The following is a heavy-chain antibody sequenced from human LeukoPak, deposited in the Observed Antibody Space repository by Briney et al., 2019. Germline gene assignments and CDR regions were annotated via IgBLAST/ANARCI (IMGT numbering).Heavy chain of an antibody. CDR2: INHSGST. D-gene: IGHD2-15*01. CDR3: ASEIGYCSGGSCYHYFDY. CDR1: GGSFSGYY. Sequence: SESLSLTCAVYGGSFSGYYWSWIRQPPGKGLEWIGEINHSGSTNYNPSLKSRVTISVDTSKNQFSLKLSSVTAADTAVYYCASEIGYCSGGSCYHYFDYWGQGTLVTVSS. V-gene: IGHV4-34*01. J-gene: IGHJ4*02.